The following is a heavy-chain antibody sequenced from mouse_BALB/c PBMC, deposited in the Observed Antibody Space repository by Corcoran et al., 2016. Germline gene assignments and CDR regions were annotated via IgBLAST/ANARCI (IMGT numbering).Heavy chain of an antibody. CDR1: GYSITSGYY. V-gene: IGHV3-6*02. Sequence: DVQLQESGPGLVKPSQSLYLTCSVTGYSITSGYYWNWIRQVPGTKLEWMGYISYDGSNNYNPSIKNRIPITRDTPKNQFFLKLNSVTTEDTATYYCVNYAVYYFDYWGQGTTLTVSS. J-gene: IGHJ2*01. CDR3: VNYAVYYFDY. CDR2: ISYDGSN.